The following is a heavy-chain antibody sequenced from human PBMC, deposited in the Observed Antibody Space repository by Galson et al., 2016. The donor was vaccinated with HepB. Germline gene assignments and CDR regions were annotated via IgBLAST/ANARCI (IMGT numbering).Heavy chain of an antibody. Sequence: SLRLSCAASGFSLSSYSMNWVRQAPGKGLEYVSSISSSSSYIYYPDSVKGRFTISRDNAKNSLYLQMNSLRAEDTAVYYCARDRGYCSSTRCYGVYYGMDVWGKGSPGHRLL. V-gene: IGHV3-21*01. CDR1: GFSLSSYS. CDR2: ISSSSSYI. CDR3: ARDRGYCSSTRCYGVYYGMDV. D-gene: IGHD2-2*01. J-gene: IGHJ6*04.